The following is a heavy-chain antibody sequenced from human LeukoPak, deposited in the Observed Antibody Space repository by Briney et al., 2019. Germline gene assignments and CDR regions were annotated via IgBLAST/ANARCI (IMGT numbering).Heavy chain of an antibody. Sequence: SETLSLTCSVSGGSISSYYWSWIRQPPGKGLEWIGYISYSGSTNYNPSLKSRVTISADASKNQFSLKLSSVTAADTAVYYCAREFYTALRSWGQGTLVTASS. J-gene: IGHJ5*02. V-gene: IGHV4-59*01. CDR2: ISYSGST. CDR3: AREFYTALRS. CDR1: GGSISSYY. D-gene: IGHD2-2*02.